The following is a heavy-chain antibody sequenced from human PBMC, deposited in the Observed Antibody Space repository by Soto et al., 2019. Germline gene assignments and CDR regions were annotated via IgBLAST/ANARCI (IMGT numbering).Heavy chain of an antibody. D-gene: IGHD1-7*01. CDR1: GYTFTGYY. V-gene: IGHV1-2*04. CDR2: INPNSGGT. Sequence: ASVKVSCKASGYTFTGYYMHWVRQAPGQGLEWMGWINPNSGGTNYAQKFQGWVTMTRDTSISTAYMELSRLRSDDTAVYYCARSVRPMEKTRELELPGYWGQGTLVTVSS. J-gene: IGHJ4*02. CDR3: ARSVRPMEKTRELELPGY.